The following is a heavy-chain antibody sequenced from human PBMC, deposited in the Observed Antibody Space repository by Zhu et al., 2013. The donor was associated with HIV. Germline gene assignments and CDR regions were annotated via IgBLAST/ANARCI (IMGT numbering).Heavy chain of an antibody. V-gene: IGHV4-31*03. D-gene: IGHD4-17*01. CDR1: GFSIGSGYY. Sequence: QVQLQESGPGLVKPSETLSLTCIVSGFSIGSGYYWAWIRQPPGKGLEWIGYIYYSGSTYYNPSLKSRVTISVDTSKNQFSLKLSSVTAADTAVYYCARVREGYGDYEVVGAFDIWGQGDNGHGLF. CDR3: ARVREGYGDYEVVGAFDI. CDR2: IYYSGST. J-gene: IGHJ3*02.